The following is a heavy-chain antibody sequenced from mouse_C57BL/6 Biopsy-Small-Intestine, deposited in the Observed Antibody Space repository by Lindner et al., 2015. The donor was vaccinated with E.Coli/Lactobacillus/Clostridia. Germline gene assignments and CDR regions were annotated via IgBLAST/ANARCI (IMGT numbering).Heavy chain of an antibody. V-gene: IGHV10-3*01. CDR3: VRDKRYDEVYYAMDY. J-gene: IGHJ4*01. CDR2: IRSKSSNYAT. CDR1: GFTFNTHA. Sequence: VQLQESGGGLVQLKGSLKLSCAASGFTFNTHAMHWVRQAPGKGLEWVARIRSKSSNYATYYADSVKDRFTISRDDSQSMLYLQMNNLKTEDTAMYYCVRDKRYDEVYYAMDYWGQGTSVTVSS. D-gene: IGHD2-12*01.